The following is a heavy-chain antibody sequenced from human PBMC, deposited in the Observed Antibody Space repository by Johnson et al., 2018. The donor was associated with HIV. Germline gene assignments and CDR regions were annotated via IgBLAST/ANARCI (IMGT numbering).Heavy chain of an antibody. J-gene: IGHJ3*02. V-gene: IGHV3-53*01. D-gene: IGHD6-19*01. CDR2: FYSGSNT. CDR3: ARHKAVADAFDI. Sequence: VQLVESGGGLIQPGGSLRLSCKASGFSISSNYMSWVRQPPGKGLAWVSVFYSGSNTYYADSVNGRFTISRANSNNTLYLQMNSRRAEDTAVYYCARHKAVADAFDIWGQGTVVTVS. CDR1: GFSISSNY.